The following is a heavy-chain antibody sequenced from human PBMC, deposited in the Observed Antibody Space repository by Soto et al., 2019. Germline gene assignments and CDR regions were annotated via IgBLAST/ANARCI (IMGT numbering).Heavy chain of an antibody. CDR2: IYHSGST. V-gene: IGHV4-4*02. J-gene: IGHJ6*02. Sequence: QVQLQESGPGLVKPSGTLSLTCAVSGGSISSSNWWSWGRQPPGKGLEWIGEIYHSGSTNYNPSLKSRVTISVDKSKNRCSLKLSSVTAADTAVYYGARVSGRYYYGMDVWGQGPTVTVSS. D-gene: IGHD1-26*01. CDR3: ARVSGRYYYGMDV. CDR1: GGSISSSNW.